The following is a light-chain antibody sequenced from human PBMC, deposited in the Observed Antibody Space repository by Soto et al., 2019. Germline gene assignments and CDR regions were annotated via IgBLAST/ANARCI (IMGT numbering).Light chain of an antibody. CDR1: QSISSY. V-gene: IGKV1-39*01. J-gene: IGKJ2*01. CDR2: AAS. Sequence: DIQMTQSPSSLSASVGDRVTITCRASQSISSYLNWYQQKPGKAPKLLIYAASSLQSGVPSRFSGSVSGTDFTLTISSLHPKDFATYYCQPSYSTPQTFGQGTKLEIK. CDR3: QPSYSTPQT.